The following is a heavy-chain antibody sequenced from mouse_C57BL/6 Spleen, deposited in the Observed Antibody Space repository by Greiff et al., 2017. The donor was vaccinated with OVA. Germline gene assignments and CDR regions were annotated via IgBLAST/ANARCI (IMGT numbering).Heavy chain of an antibody. V-gene: IGHV5-4*01. J-gene: IGHJ3*01. CDR2: ISDGGSYT. CDR1: GFTFSSYA. D-gene: IGHD1-1*01. CDR3: AREGSSSAWFAY. Sequence: EVQGVESGGGLVKPGGSLKLSCAASGFTFSSYAMSWVRQTPEKRLEWVATISDGGSYTYYPDNVKGRFTISRDNAKNNLYLQMSHLKSEDTAMYYCAREGSSSAWFAYWGQGTLVTVSA.